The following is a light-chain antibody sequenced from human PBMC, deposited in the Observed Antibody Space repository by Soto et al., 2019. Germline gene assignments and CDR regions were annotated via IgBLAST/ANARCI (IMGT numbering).Light chain of an antibody. CDR3: GSYAGSNTWV. J-gene: IGLJ3*02. CDR2: DVN. Sequence: QSALTQPRSVSGSPGQSVTISCTGTSSDVGAYNSVSWYQQHPGRAPQLMIFDVNKRPSGVPDRFSGSKSDNTASLTISGHQAEDEADYCCGSYAGSNTWVFGGGTKLTVL. CDR1: SSDVGAYNS. V-gene: IGLV2-11*01.